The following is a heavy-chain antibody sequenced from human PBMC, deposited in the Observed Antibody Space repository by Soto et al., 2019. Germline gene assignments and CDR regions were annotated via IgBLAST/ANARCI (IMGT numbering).Heavy chain of an antibody. V-gene: IGHV3-30*18. CDR1: GFTFSSYG. J-gene: IGHJ6*02. CDR3: AKDLGYYDSSGYYGMDV. CDR2: ISYDGSNK. Sequence: GGSLRLSCAASGFTFSSYGMHGVRQAPGKGLEWVAVISYDGSNKYYADSVKGRFTISRDNSKNTLYLQMNSLRAEDTAVFYCAKDLGYYDSSGYYGMDVWGQGTTVTVSS. D-gene: IGHD3-22*01.